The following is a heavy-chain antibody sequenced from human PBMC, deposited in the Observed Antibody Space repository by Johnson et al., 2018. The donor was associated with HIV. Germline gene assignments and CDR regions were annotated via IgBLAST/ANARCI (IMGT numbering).Heavy chain of an antibody. D-gene: IGHD1-26*01. CDR3: VRDRGYLDAFDI. CDR2: ISYDGSNK. Sequence: QVQLVESGEGVVQPGRSLRLSCAASGFTFSSYAMHWVRQAPGKGLEWVAVISYDGSNKYYADSVKGRFTISRDNSKNTLYLQMNSLRAEDTAVFYCVRDRGYLDAFDIWGQGTMVTVSS. CDR1: GFTFSSYA. J-gene: IGHJ3*02. V-gene: IGHV3-30-3*01.